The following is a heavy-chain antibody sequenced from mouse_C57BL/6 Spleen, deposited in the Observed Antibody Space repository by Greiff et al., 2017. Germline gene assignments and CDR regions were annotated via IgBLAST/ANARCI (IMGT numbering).Heavy chain of an antibody. CDR3: ARSDYGSSDYYAMDY. V-gene: IGHV1-69*01. CDR2: IDPSDSYT. J-gene: IGHJ4*01. D-gene: IGHD1-1*01. CDR1: GYAFTSYW. Sequence: QVQLQQSGAELVMPGASVKLSCKASGYAFTSYWMHWVKQRPGQGLEWIGEIDPSDSYTNYNQKFKGKSTLTVDKSSSTAYMQLSSLTSEDSAVYYCARSDYGSSDYYAMDYWGKGTSVTVSS.